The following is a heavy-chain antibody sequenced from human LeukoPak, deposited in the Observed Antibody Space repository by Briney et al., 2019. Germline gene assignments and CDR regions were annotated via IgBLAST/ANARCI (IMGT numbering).Heavy chain of an antibody. Sequence: KTSETLSLTCTVSGGSISSSSYYWGWIRQPPGKGLEWIGSIYYSGSTYYNPSLKSRVTISVDTSKNQFSLKLSSVTAADTAVYYCARLGSVAVADYWGQGTLVTVSS. CDR2: IYYSGST. D-gene: IGHD6-19*01. J-gene: IGHJ4*02. CDR3: ARLGSVAVADY. V-gene: IGHV4-39*01. CDR1: GGSISSSSYY.